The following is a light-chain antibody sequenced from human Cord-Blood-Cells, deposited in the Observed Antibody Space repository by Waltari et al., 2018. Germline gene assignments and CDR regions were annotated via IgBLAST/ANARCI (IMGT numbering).Light chain of an antibody. CDR1: QSISSY. Sequence: DIQMTQSPSSLSASVGDRVTITGRASQSISSYLNWYQQKPGKAPKLLIYAASSLQSGVPSRFSGSGSGTDSTLTISSLQPEDFATYYCQQSYSTLWTFGQGTKVEIK. J-gene: IGKJ1*01. CDR3: QQSYSTLWT. CDR2: AAS. V-gene: IGKV1-39*01.